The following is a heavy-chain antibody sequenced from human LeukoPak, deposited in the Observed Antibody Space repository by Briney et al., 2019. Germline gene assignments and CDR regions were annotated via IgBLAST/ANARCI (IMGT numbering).Heavy chain of an antibody. Sequence: PGWSLRLSCVASGFTLSSYSMNWVRQAPVKRLDCVSYISSSSSLIYYADSLKPRFIISRVNAKNSLYLQMNSLTDEDTAVYCCARVRAVTTFRDAFDIWGQGTMVTVSS. CDR3: ARVRAVTTFRDAFDI. J-gene: IGHJ3*02. D-gene: IGHD4-17*01. CDR2: ISSSSSLI. CDR1: GFTLSSYS. V-gene: IGHV3-48*02.